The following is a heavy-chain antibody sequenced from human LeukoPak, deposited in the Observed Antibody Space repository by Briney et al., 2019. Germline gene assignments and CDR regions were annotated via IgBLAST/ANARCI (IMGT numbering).Heavy chain of an antibody. Sequence: PGGTLRLSCAASGFTFSNHGMNWVRQAPGKGLEWVSLIYGGGTTYYADSVKGRFTISRDNSKNTMYLQMNSLRVEDTAVYYCARGDYGSGSYPPQFDYWGQGTLVTVSS. CDR3: ARGDYGSGSYPPQFDY. CDR2: IYGGGTT. CDR1: GFTFSNHG. D-gene: IGHD3-10*01. J-gene: IGHJ4*02. V-gene: IGHV3-66*01.